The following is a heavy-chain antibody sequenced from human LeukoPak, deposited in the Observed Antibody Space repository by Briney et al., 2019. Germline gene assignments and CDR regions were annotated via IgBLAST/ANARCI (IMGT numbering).Heavy chain of an antibody. CDR1: GYTFTSYD. V-gene: IGHV1-8*01. J-gene: IGHJ4*02. Sequence: ASVKVSCKASGYTFTSYDINWVRQANGQGLEWMGWMNPNSGNTGYAQKFQGRVTMTRNTSISTAYMELSSLRSEDTAVYYCASRYYYDSSGYQSPFDYWGQGTLVTVSS. D-gene: IGHD3-22*01. CDR2: MNPNSGNT. CDR3: ASRYYYDSSGYQSPFDY.